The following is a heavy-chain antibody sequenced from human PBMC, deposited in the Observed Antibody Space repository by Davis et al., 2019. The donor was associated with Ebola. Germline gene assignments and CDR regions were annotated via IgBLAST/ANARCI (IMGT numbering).Heavy chain of an antibody. V-gene: IGHV4-61*05. D-gene: IGHD2-15*01. CDR2: IYYSGST. Sequence: MPSETLSLTCTVSGGSISSSSYYWTWIRQPPGKGLEWIGYIYYSGSTNYNPSLKSRVTISVDTSKNQFSLKLSSVTAADTAVYYCARYSDGEQLLDYWGQGTLVTVSS. CDR3: ARYSDGEQLLDY. J-gene: IGHJ4*02. CDR1: GGSISSSSYY.